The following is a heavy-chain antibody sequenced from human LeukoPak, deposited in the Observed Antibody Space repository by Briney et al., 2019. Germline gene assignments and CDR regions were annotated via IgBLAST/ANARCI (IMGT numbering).Heavy chain of an antibody. CDR2: INHSGST. J-gene: IGHJ4*02. Sequence: KPSETLSLTCAVHGGSFSGYYWSWIRQPPGKGLEWIGEINHSGSTNYNPSLKSRVTISVDTSKNQFSLKLSSVTAADTAAYYCAIGGRGFDYWGQGTLVTVSS. D-gene: IGHD2-15*01. CDR1: GGSFSGYY. V-gene: IGHV4-34*01. CDR3: AIGGRGFDY.